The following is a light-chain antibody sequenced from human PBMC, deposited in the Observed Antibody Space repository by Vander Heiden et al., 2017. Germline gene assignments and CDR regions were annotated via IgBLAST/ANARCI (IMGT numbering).Light chain of an antibody. CDR3: QRRSNWPPLT. Sequence: EIVLTQSPATLSLSPGERATLSCRASQSVSSYLAWYQQKPGKAPRLLIYDASNRATGIPARFSGSGSGTDCTLTISSLKPEDFAVDYCQRRSNWPPLTFGGGTKVEIK. CDR2: DAS. V-gene: IGKV3-11*01. J-gene: IGKJ4*01. CDR1: QSVSSY.